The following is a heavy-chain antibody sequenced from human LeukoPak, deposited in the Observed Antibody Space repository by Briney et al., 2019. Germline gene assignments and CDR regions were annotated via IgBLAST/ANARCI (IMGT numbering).Heavy chain of an antibody. D-gene: IGHD4-11*01. J-gene: IGHJ4*02. CDR2: INPSGGST. CDR3: ARGTVDGFDY. V-gene: IGHV1-46*01. CDR1: GYTFTSYY. Sequence: ASVKVSCKASGYTFTSYYMHWVRQAPGQGLEWMGIINPSGGSTSYAQKFQGRVTITRDTSASTAYMELSSLRSEDTAVYYCARGTVDGFDYWGQGTLVTVSS.